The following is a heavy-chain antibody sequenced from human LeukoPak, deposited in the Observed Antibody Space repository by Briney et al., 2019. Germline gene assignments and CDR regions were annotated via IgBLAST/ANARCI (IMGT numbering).Heavy chain of an antibody. V-gene: IGHV7-4-1*02. CDR3: ATTIAAAGYDAFDI. D-gene: IGHD6-13*01. CDR1: GHTFTSYA. CDR2: INTNTGNP. J-gene: IGHJ3*02. Sequence: ASVKVSCKASGHTFTSYAMNWVRQAPGQGLEWMGWINTNTGNPTYAQGFTGRFVFSLDTSVSTAYLQISSLKAEDTAVYYCATTIAAAGYDAFDIWGQGTMVTVSS.